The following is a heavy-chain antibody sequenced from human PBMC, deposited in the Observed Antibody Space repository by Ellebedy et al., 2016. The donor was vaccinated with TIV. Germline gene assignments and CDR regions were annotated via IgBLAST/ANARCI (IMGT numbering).Heavy chain of an antibody. Sequence: ASVKVSCKVSGYSFTTYWIHWVRQMPGKGLEWMGMIDPTDSYTDYSPSFQGQVTISADKSITTAYLQWSSLKASDTAMYYCARQTTYTGTSNYYYDFDSWGQGTLVTVSS. D-gene: IGHD3-10*01. J-gene: IGHJ4*02. V-gene: IGHV5-10-1*04. CDR1: GYSFTTYW. CDR2: IDPTDSYT. CDR3: ARQTTYTGTSNYYYDFDS.